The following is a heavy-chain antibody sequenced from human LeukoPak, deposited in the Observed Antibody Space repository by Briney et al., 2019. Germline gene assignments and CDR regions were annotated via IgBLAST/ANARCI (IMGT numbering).Heavy chain of an antibody. CDR1: GGSISSYY. CDR2: IYYSGST. V-gene: IGHV4-59*01. D-gene: IGHD2-15*01. J-gene: IGHJ2*01. Sequence: PSETLSLTCTVSGGSISSYYWSWIRQPPGKGLEWIGYIYYSGSTHYNLSLKSRVTISVDTSKNQFSLKLSSVTAADTAVYYCARDPLGQVAPATAFFDLWGRGTLVTVSS. CDR3: ARDPLGQVAPATAFFDL.